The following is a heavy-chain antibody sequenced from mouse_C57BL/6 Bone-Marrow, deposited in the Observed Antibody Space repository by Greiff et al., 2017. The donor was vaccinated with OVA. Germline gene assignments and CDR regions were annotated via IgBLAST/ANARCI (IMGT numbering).Heavy chain of an antibody. D-gene: IGHD2-4*01. CDR1: GYTFTSYG. CDR3: ARYDYWFAY. Sequence: LVESGAELARPGASVKLSCKASGYTFTSYGISWVKQRTGQGLEWIGEIYPRSGNTYYNEKFKGKATLTADKSSSTAYMELRSLTSEDSAVYFCARYDYWFAYWGQGTLVTVSA. V-gene: IGHV1-81*01. J-gene: IGHJ3*01. CDR2: IYPRSGNT.